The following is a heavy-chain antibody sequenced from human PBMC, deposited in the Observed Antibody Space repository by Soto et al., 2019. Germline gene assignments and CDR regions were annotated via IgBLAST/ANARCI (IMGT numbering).Heavy chain of an antibody. CDR1: GGTFNNFA. Sequence: QVQLVQSGAEVKKPGSSVKVSCQASGGTFNNFAFTWVRQAPGQGLEWLGGIMPVFDTENKAQRYQGRVTITAEEFTSTVYMEMSGLRSDDTAVYYCATATISPVSSAYHHYGMDVWGHRTTVTVSS. D-gene: IGHD3-3*01. CDR2: IMPVFDTE. V-gene: IGHV1-69*01. J-gene: IGHJ6*02. CDR3: ATATISPVSSAYHHYGMDV.